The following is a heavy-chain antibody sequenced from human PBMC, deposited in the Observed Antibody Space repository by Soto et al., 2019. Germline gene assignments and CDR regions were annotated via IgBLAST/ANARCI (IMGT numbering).Heavy chain of an antibody. Sequence: GGSLRLSCAASGFTFSSYAMHWVRQAPGKGLEWVAVISYDGSNKYYADSVKGRFTISRDNSKNTLYLQMNSLRAEDTAVYYCARGGRGVLLGMDVWGQGTKVTVSS. CDR2: ISYDGSNK. CDR1: GFTFSSYA. V-gene: IGHV3-30-3*01. D-gene: IGHD1-26*01. J-gene: IGHJ6*02. CDR3: ARGGRGVLLGMDV.